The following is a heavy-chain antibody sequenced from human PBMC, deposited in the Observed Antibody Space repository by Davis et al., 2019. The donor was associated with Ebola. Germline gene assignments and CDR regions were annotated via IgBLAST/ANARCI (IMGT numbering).Heavy chain of an antibody. J-gene: IGHJ6*02. CDR1: GFTFSGSA. CDR3: ARERGDPSYYYYGMDV. V-gene: IGHV3-73*01. Sequence: PGGSLRLSCAASGFTFSGSAMHWVRQASGKGLEWVGRIRSKANSYATAYAASVKGRFTISRDDSKNTAYLQMNSLKTEDTAVYYCARERGDPSYYYYGMDVWGQGTTVTVSS. D-gene: IGHD3-10*01. CDR2: IRSKANSYAT.